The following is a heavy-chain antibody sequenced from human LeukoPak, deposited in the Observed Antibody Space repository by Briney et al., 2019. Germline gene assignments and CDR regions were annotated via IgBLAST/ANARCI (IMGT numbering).Heavy chain of an antibody. CDR2: ISGSGGST. Sequence: PGGSLRLSCAASGFTFSSYAMSRVRQAPGKGLEWVSAISGSGGSTYYADSVKGRFTISRDNSKNTLYLQMNSLRAEDTAVYYCAKSSYYDYVWGSYRCDYWGQGTLVTVSS. CDR3: AKSSYYDYVWGSYRCDY. D-gene: IGHD3-16*02. V-gene: IGHV3-23*01. J-gene: IGHJ4*02. CDR1: GFTFSSYA.